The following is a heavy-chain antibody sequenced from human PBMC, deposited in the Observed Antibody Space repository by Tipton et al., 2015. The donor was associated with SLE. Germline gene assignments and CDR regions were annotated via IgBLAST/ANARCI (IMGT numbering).Heavy chain of an antibody. CDR3: AREGQQLNYYYYYYMDV. D-gene: IGHD6-13*01. CDR2: INPSGGST. J-gene: IGHJ6*03. V-gene: IGHV1-46*01. CDR1: GYTFTSYY. Sequence: QSGAEVKKPGASVKVSCKASGYTFTSYYMHWVRQAPGQRLEWMGIINPSGGSTSYAQKFQGRVTMTRDTSTSTVYMELSSLRSEDTAVYYCAREGQQLNYYYYYYMDVWGKGTTVTVSS.